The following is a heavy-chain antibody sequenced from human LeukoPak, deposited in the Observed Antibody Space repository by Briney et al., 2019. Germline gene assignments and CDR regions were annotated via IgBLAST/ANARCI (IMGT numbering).Heavy chain of an antibody. D-gene: IGHD2-15*01. Sequence: SETLSLTCAVYGGSFSGYYWSWIRQPPGKGLEWIGEINHSGSTNYNPSLKSRVTISVDTSKNQFSLKLSSVTAADTAVYYCARASDRVVTAHDAFDIWGQGTMVTVSS. V-gene: IGHV4-34*01. CDR1: GGSFSGYY. CDR3: ARASDRVVTAHDAFDI. J-gene: IGHJ3*02. CDR2: INHSGST.